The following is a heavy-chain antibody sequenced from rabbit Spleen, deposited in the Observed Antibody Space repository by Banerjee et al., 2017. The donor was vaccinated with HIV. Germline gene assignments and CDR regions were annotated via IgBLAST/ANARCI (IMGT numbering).Heavy chain of an antibody. V-gene: IGHV1S40*01. D-gene: IGHD4-2*01. Sequence: QRLEESGGGLVKPGGTLTLTCKASGIDFSSYYYMCWGRQAPGKGLELIACIYTSSGTTYYASWAKGRFTISKSSSTTVTLQMTSLTAADTATYFCARDAGTYDYIDVYFNLWGPGTLVTVS. J-gene: IGHJ4*01. CDR1: GIDFSSYYY. CDR2: IYTSSGTT. CDR3: ARDAGTYDYIDVYFNL.